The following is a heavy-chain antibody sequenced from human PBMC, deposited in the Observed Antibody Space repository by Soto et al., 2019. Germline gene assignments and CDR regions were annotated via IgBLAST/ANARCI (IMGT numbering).Heavy chain of an antibody. J-gene: IGHJ5*02. CDR3: ARGLDFGVVHNWFDP. V-gene: IGHV1-8*02. D-gene: IGHD3-3*01. CDR2: MNPNSGNT. Sequence: ASVKVSCKASGYTFTSCGINRVRQATGQGLEWMGWMNPNSGNTGYAQKFQGRVTMTRNTSISTAYMELSSLRSEDTAVYYCARGLDFGVVHNWFDPWGQGTLVTVSS. CDR1: GYTFTSCG.